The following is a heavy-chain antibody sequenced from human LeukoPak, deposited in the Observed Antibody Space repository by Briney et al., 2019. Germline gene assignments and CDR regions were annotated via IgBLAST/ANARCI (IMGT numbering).Heavy chain of an antibody. J-gene: IGHJ4*02. Sequence: SVKVSCKASGGTFSSCAISWVRQAPGQGLEWMGRIIPILGIANYAQKFQGRVTITADKSTSTAYMELRSLRSDDTAVYYCARSGSYHCFDYWGQGTLVTVSS. CDR2: IIPILGIA. D-gene: IGHD1-26*01. V-gene: IGHV1-69*04. CDR3: ARSGSYHCFDY. CDR1: GGTFSSCA.